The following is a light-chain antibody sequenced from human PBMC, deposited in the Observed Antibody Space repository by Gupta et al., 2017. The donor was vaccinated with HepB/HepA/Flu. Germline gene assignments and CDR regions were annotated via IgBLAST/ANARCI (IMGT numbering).Light chain of an antibody. J-gene: IGLJ1*01. Sequence: SYELTHPPSMSVSPGQTARITCSGDAVPKQYAYWFQQKAGQAPVMLICKDTERASGIPDRFASSSAGTTVILTITEVQAEEEAYYYCQSADSTGTHQVFGAGTKVTVL. CDR2: KDT. CDR3: QSADSTGTHQV. CDR1: AVPKQY. V-gene: IGLV3-25*02.